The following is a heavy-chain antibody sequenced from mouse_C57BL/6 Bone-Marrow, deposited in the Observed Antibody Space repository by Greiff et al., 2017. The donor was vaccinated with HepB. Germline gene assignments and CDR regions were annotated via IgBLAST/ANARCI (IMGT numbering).Heavy chain of an antibody. CDR1: GYTFTDYY. J-gene: IGHJ4*01. CDR3: ARRDYYAMDY. Sequence: EVQLQQSGPELVKPGASVKISCKASGYTFTDYYMNWVKQSHGKSLEWIGDINPNNGGTSYNQKFKGKATLTIDKSSSTAYMELRSLTSEGSAVYYCARRDYYAMDYWGQGTSVTVSS. V-gene: IGHV1-26*01. CDR2: INPNNGGT.